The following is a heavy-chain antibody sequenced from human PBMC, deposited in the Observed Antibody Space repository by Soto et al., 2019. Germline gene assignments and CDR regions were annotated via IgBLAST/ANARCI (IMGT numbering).Heavy chain of an antibody. CDR3: ARTHDFWSGYYPRGWFDP. CDR2: INHSGST. D-gene: IGHD3-3*01. J-gene: IGHJ5*02. CDR1: GGSFSGYY. V-gene: IGHV4-34*01. Sequence: PSETLSLTCAVYGGSFSGYYWSWIRQPPGKGLEWIGEINHSGSTNYNPSLKSRVTISVDTSKNQFSLKLSSVTAADTAAYYCARTHDFWSGYYPRGWFDPWGHGTLVTVSS.